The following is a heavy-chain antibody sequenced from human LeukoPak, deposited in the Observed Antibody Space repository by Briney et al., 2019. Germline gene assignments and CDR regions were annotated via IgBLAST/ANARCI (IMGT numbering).Heavy chain of an antibody. CDR3: ARDMSGRTAYFQH. CDR2: INPNSGGT. V-gene: IGHV1-2*06. Sequence: ASVKVSCKASGYTFTGYYMHWVRQAPGQGLEWMGRINPNSGGTNYAQKFQGRVNMTRDTSISTAYMELSRLRSDDTAVYYCARDMSGRTAYFQHWGQGTLVTVSS. CDR1: GYTFTGYY. D-gene: IGHD1-26*01. J-gene: IGHJ1*01.